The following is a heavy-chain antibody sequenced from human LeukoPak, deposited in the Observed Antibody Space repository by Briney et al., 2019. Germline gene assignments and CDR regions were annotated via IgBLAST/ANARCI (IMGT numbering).Heavy chain of an antibody. V-gene: IGHV1-2*04. CDR1: GGTFSSYA. Sequence: GASVKVSCKASGGTFSSYAISWVRQAPGQGLEWMGWINPNSGGTNYAQKFQGWVTMTRDTSISTAYMELSRLRSDDTAVYYCARDAALILRYFDWLSPPYAFDIWGQGTMVTVSS. D-gene: IGHD3-9*01. J-gene: IGHJ3*02. CDR2: INPNSGGT. CDR3: ARDAALILRYFDWLSPPYAFDI.